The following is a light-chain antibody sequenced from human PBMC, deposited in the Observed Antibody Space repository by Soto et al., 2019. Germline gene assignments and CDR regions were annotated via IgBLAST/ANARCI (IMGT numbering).Light chain of an antibody. J-gene: IGKJ1*01. V-gene: IGKV3-15*01. Sequence: EIGMTQSPATLSVSPGDRATLSCRASQSFSSNLAWYQQKPCQAPRLLIYGASTRARGIPARFSGSGSGTEFTLTISPLQPADFAVYYCQQHGNRPPWTFGQGTKVDIK. CDR3: QQHGNRPPWT. CDR1: QSFSSN. CDR2: GAS.